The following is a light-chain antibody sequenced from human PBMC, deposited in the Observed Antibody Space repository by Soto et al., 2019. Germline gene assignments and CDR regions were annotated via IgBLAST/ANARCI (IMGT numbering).Light chain of an antibody. V-gene: IGKV3-20*01. Sequence: EIVLTQSPGTLSLSPGERATLSCRARQSVSSSYLAWYQQKPGQAPRLLIYGASSRATVIPDRFSGSGSGTDLTLTISRLESEDFAVYYCQQYGSSPYTFGQGTKLEIK. CDR1: QSVSSSY. CDR3: QQYGSSPYT. CDR2: GAS. J-gene: IGKJ2*01.